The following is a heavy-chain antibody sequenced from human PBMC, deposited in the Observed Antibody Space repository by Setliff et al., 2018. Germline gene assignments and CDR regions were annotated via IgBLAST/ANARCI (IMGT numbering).Heavy chain of an antibody. CDR1: GFTFSSYS. Sequence: GGSLRLSCAASGFTFSSYSMNWVRLSPGKGLEWLSYITSTSSTIYYADSVKGRFTISRDNAENSLYLQMNSLRAEDTALYYCAKDISRYYYGMDVWG. CDR2: ITSTSSTI. V-gene: IGHV3-48*01. J-gene: IGHJ6*01. D-gene: IGHD3-9*01. CDR3: AKDISRYYYGMDV.